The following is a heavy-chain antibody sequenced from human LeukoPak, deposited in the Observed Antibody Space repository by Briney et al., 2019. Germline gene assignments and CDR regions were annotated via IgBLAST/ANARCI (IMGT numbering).Heavy chain of an antibody. CDR2: ISSSSSYI. CDR3: ASGRSPDFYYMDV. V-gene: IGHV3-21*01. Sequence: GGSLRLSCAASGSTFSSYSMNWVRQAPGKGLEWVSSISSSSSYIYYADSVKGRFTISRDNAKNSLYLQMNSLRAEDTAVYYCASGRSPDFYYMDVWGKGTTVTVSS. J-gene: IGHJ6*03. CDR1: GSTFSSYS.